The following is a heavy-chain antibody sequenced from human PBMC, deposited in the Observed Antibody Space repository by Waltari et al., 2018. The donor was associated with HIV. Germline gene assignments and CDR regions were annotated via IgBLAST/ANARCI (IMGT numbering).Heavy chain of an antibody. CDR3: ARSPRGEQWLAY. D-gene: IGHD6-19*01. V-gene: IGHV4-39*01. Sequence: QLQLQESGPGLVQPSETLSLTCTVSVGSISSSSYFWGWLRQSRGQGLDWIGSIFYNGSANYNPSLKSRATLSVDTSKNQFSLKLNSVTAADTAVYYCARSPRGEQWLAYWGQGTLVTVSS. CDR2: IFYNGSA. CDR1: VGSISSSSYF. J-gene: IGHJ1*01.